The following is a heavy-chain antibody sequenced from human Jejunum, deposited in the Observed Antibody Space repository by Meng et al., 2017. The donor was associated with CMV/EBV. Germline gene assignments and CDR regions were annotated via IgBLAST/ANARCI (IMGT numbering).Heavy chain of an antibody. CDR1: GSTSSNAW. V-gene: IGHV3-15*05. Sequence: SGSTSSNAWTSWVRQAPGKGLEWVARIQSVPDSETIDDAEPVEGRFTISRDDSKNTVYLQMNSLKIEDTAVYYCTTDRGRGLRLYFDYWGQGTLVTVSS. CDR3: TTDRGRGLRLYFDY. D-gene: IGHD3-10*01. J-gene: IGHJ4*02. CDR2: IQSVPDSETI.